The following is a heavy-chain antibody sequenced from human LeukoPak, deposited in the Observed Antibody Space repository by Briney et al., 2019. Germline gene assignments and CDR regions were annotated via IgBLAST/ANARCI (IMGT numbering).Heavy chain of an antibody. V-gene: IGHV4-39*07. CDR3: ARGPPNYYDSSGYLFDY. J-gene: IGHJ4*02. D-gene: IGHD3-22*01. Sequence: SETLSLTCTVSGGSISSSSYYWGWIRQPPGKGLEWIGSIYYSGSTYYNPSLKSRVTISVDTSKNQFSLKLSSVTAADTAVYYCARGPPNYYDSSGYLFDYWGQGTLVTVSS. CDR1: GGSISSSSYY. CDR2: IYYSGST.